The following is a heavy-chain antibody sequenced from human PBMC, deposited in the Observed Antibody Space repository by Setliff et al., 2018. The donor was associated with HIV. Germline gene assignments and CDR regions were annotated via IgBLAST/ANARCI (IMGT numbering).Heavy chain of an antibody. CDR1: GFTFDEYA. V-gene: IGHV3-9*01. CDR2: ITSNSGRI. J-gene: IGHJ4*02. Sequence: GGSLRLSCAASGFTFDEYAMHWVRQAPGKGLEWVSGITSNSGRIGYADSIKGRFTISRDNAKSSLFLQMKSLRVEDTALYYCAKEARGLLFYFDCWDQGTLVAVSS. CDR3: AKEARGLLFYFDC.